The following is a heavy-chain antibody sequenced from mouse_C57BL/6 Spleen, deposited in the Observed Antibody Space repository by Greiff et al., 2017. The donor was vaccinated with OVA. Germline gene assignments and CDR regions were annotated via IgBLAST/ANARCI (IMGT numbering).Heavy chain of an antibody. CDR3: ARHQLGRDAMDY. Sequence: QVQLKESGPGLVAPSQSLSITCTVSGFSLTSYGVHWVRQPPGKGLEWLVVIWSDGSTTYNSALKTRLSISKDNSKSQVFLKMNSLQTDDTAMYYCARHQLGRDAMDYWGQGTSVTVSS. V-gene: IGHV2-6-1*01. J-gene: IGHJ4*01. D-gene: IGHD4-1*01. CDR2: IWSDGST. CDR1: GFSLTSYG.